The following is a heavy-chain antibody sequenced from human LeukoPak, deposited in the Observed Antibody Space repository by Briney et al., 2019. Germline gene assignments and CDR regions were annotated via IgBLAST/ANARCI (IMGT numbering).Heavy chain of an antibody. CDR2: IYHSGST. J-gene: IGHJ3*02. V-gene: IGHV4-4*02. Sequence: SETLSLTCAVSGGSISSSNWWSWVRQPPGKGLEWIGEIYHSGSTNYNPSLKSRVTISVDTSKNQFSLKLSSVTAADTAVYYCARVDTAMGDAFDIWGQGTMVTVSS. D-gene: IGHD5-18*01. CDR1: GGSISSSNW. CDR3: ARVDTAMGDAFDI.